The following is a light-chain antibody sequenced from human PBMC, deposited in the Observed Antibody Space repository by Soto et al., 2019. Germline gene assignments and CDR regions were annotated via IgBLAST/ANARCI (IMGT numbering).Light chain of an antibody. J-gene: IGKJ2*01. CDR2: DVS. CDR3: QQYDASMYT. CDR1: HIIRGSS. V-gene: IGKV3-20*01. Sequence: EIVLAQSPGTLSLSPGETATLSCRTTHIIRGSSLAWYQQIPGQPPRLLIYDVSNRAPGIPDRFSGSGSGTDFTLTISRLEPEDFAVYYCQQYDASMYTFGQGTKLQIK.